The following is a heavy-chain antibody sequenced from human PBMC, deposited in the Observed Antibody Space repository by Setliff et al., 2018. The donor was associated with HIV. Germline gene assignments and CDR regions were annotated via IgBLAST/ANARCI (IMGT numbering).Heavy chain of an antibody. D-gene: IGHD3-10*01. J-gene: IGHJ4*02. CDR3: VSQPESRWQIEY. CDR2: FYETGNT. CDR1: GDFFSSDYY. Sequence: SETLSLTCTVSGDFFSSDYYWGWIRQSPGKGLEWIGSFYETGNTDYNISLKSRVTISIDNSNNHFSLKLRSVTAADTAVYYCVSQPESRWQIEYWGQGTLVTVSS. V-gene: IGHV4-38-2*02.